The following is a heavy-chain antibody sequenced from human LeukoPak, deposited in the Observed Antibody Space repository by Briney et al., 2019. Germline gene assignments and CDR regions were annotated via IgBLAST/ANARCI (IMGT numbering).Heavy chain of an antibody. D-gene: IGHD4-17*01. J-gene: IGHJ4*02. CDR3: AAQGGSGDLRY. CDR1: GFTFSNTW. V-gene: IGHV3-15*01. CDR2: IKRIIDDGTT. Sequence: GGSLRLSCAASGFTFSNTWMNWVRHAPGKGLEWVGRIKRIIDDGTTDYAAPVKGRFTVSSNDSINTLYLQMSSLKTEDTAVYYCAAQGGSGDLRYWGQGTLVTVSS.